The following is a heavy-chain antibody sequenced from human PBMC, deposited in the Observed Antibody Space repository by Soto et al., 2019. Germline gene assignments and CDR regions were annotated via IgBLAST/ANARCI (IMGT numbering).Heavy chain of an antibody. D-gene: IGHD6-13*01. CDR3: ASGAQLDYYGRDG. Sequence: TLSLTCTASGGNVSSGGDYWSWINQHPGKGLEWIGYIYYSGSTYYNPSLKSRVTISVDTSKNQFSLKLSSVTAADTAVYYCASGAQLDYYGRDGWGQGTTVTVSS. CDR1: GGNVSSGGDY. V-gene: IGHV4-31*03. CDR2: IYYSGST. J-gene: IGHJ6*02.